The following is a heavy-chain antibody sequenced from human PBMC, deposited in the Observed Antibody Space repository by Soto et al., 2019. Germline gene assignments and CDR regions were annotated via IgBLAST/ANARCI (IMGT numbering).Heavy chain of an antibody. V-gene: IGHV1-69*13. CDR2: IIPILGTP. CDR3: AVKLWSSSTNYGYYPKDV. D-gene: IGHD3-3*01. J-gene: IGHJ3*01. Sequence: ASVKVSCKASGGTFSTSAFSWVRQAPGQGLEWMGGIIPILGTPDYAQKFQGRLTVTADESTTTVYMELSSLRSEDSALYYCAVKLWSSSTNYGYYPKDVWSQG. CDR1: GGTFSTSA.